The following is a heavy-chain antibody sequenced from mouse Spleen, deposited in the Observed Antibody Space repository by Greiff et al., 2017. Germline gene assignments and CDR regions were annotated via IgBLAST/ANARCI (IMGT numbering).Heavy chain of an antibody. V-gene: IGHV5-12*01. Sequence: DVMLVESGGGLVQPGGSLKLSCAASGFTFSDYYMYWVRQTPEKRLEWVAYISNGGDSTYYPDTVKGRFTISRDNAKNTLYLQMSRLKAEDTAMYYCARHVGTGLFDYWGQGTTLTVSS. CDR2: ISNGGDST. J-gene: IGHJ2*01. CDR3: ARHVGTGLFDY. D-gene: IGHD2-2*01. CDR1: GFTFSDYY.